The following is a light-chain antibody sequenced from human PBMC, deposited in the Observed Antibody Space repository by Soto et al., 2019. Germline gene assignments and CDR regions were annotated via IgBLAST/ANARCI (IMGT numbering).Light chain of an antibody. CDR3: CSYVTGTTHXI. CDR2: RGS. J-gene: IGLJ2*01. CDR1: TSDVGDDNL. Sequence: QSVLTQPASVSGSPGQSITISCTGITSDVGDDNLVSWYQQYPGKVPKLIIYRGSNRPSGVSDRFSGSKSGNTASLAISGLQAEDEADYYCCSYVTGTTHXIFGGGTKVTVL. V-gene: IGLV2-23*01.